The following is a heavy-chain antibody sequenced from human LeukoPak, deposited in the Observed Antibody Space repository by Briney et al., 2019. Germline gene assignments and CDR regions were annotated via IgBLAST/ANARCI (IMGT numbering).Heavy chain of an antibody. CDR2: IYYSGST. D-gene: IGHD5-12*01. CDR1: GGSISSGGYY. V-gene: IGHV4-31*03. CDR3: ARGGVGGYDYFDS. Sequence: SQTLSLTCTVSGGSISSGGYYWSWIRQHPGKGLEWIGYIYYSGSTYYNPSLKSRVTISADTSKNQFSLKLSSVTAADTAVYFCARGGVGGYDYFDSWGQGTLVAVSS. J-gene: IGHJ4*02.